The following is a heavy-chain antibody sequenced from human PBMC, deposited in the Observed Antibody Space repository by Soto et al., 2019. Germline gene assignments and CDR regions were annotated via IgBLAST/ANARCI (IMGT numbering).Heavy chain of an antibody. CDR2: INPSGGSP. D-gene: IGHD2-8*02. V-gene: IGHV1-46*04. J-gene: IGHJ3*02. Sequence: QVQLVQSGAEVKKPGASVKVSCKASGYTFTRHYIYWVRQAPGEGLQWMGFINPSGGSPVYPQKLQGTVTMTSDTSTTTVYMELSSLRSEDTGVYYCARSRAPGASDAFDIWGQGTMVTVSS. CDR3: ARSRAPGASDAFDI. CDR1: GYTFTRHY.